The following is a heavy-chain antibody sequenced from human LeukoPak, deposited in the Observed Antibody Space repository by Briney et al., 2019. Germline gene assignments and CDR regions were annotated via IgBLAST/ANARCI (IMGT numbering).Heavy chain of an antibody. CDR3: ARDLAGPPQEAFDI. CDR1: GFTSSSYW. V-gene: IGHV3-7*01. Sequence: GGSLRLSCAASGFTSSSYWMSWVRQAPGKGLEWVANIRQDGSEKYYVDSVRGRFTISRDNAENSLFLQMNSLRAEDTAVYYCARDLAGPPQEAFDIWGQGAMVTVS. J-gene: IGHJ3*02. CDR2: IRQDGSEK.